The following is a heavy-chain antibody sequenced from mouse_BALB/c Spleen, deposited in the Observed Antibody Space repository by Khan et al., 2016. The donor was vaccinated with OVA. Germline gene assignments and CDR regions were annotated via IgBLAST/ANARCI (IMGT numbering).Heavy chain of an antibody. D-gene: IGHD2-1*01. CDR3: ARTYFSYGSYGDYYAMDY. CDR1: GFSLTNYG. Sequence: VQLQESGPGLVQPSQSLSITCTVSGFSLTNYGVHWVRQSPGKGLVWLGVIWSGGSTDSNAAFISRLSINKDNSKSQVFFRMSSLQADDTAIYYCARTYFSYGSYGDYYAMDYWGQGTSVTVSS. CDR2: IWSGGST. J-gene: IGHJ4*01. V-gene: IGHV2-2*01.